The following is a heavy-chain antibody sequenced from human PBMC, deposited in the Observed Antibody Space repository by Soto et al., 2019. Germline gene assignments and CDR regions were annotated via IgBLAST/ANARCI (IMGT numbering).Heavy chain of an antibody. V-gene: IGHV3-74*01. CDR1: GFTFSSYW. D-gene: IGHD3-10*01. J-gene: IGHJ6*02. CDR3: ARDRRSWWFGEKNGMDV. Sequence: PGGSLRLSCAASGFTFSSYWMHWVRQAPGKGLVWVSRINSDGSSTSYADSVKGRFTISRDNAKNTLYLQMNSLRAEDTAVYYCARDRRSWWFGEKNGMDVWGQGTTVTVSS. CDR2: INSDGSST.